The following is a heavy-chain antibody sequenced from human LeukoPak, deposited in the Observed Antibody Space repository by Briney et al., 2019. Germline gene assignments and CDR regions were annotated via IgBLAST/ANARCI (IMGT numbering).Heavy chain of an antibody. CDR3: ARGIGGNSHYYYMDV. V-gene: IGHV1-18*01. CDR2: ISAYNGNT. J-gene: IGHJ6*03. CDR1: GYTFTNYA. D-gene: IGHD4-23*01. Sequence: ASVKVSCKASGYTFTNYAISWVRQAPGQGLEWMGWISAYNGNTNYAQMLQGRVTMTTDTFTSTGYMELRSLRSDDTAVYYCARGIGGNSHYYYMDVWGKGTTVTVSS.